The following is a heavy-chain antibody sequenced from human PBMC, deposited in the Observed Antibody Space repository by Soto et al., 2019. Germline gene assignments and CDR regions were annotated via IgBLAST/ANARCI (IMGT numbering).Heavy chain of an antibody. V-gene: IGHV3-23*01. D-gene: IGHD2-15*01. CDR3: AVWARYCIGAGCRA. CDR1: GFPFSSRA. J-gene: IGHJ5*02. Sequence: EVQLLESGGGLVQPGGSLRLSCAASGFPFSSRAMSWVRQAPGKGLEWVSAISGSGTITYYADSVKGRFTISRDTSKNTLYLQMNRLRADDSAVYYCAVWARYCIGAGCRAWGQGTLVTVSS. CDR2: ISGSGTIT.